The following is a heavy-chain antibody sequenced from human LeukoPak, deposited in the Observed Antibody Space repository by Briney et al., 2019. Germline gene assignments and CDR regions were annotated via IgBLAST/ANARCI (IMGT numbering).Heavy chain of an antibody. CDR2: IYYSGST. V-gene: IGHV4-59*12. CDR1: GGSISSYY. CDR3: AREGQVVPAVDNWFDP. D-gene: IGHD2-2*01. J-gene: IGHJ5*02. Sequence: SETLSLTCTVSGGSISSYYWSWIRQPPGKGLEWIGYIYYSGSTNYNPSLKSRVTISVDTSKNQFSLKLSSVTAADTAVYYCAREGQVVPAVDNWFDPWGQGTLVTVSS.